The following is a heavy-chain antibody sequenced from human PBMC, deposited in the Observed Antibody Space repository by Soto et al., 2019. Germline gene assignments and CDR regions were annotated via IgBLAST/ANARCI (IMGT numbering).Heavy chain of an antibody. D-gene: IGHD6-6*01. V-gene: IGHV4-59*01. CDR2: IYYSGST. J-gene: IGHJ4*02. CDR1: GGSISSYY. Sequence: NPSETLSLTCTVSGGSISSYYWSWIRQPPGKGLEWIGYIYYSGSTNYNPSLKSRVTISVDTSKNQFSLKLSSVTAADTAVYYCARSEYSSPQFGYWGQGTLVTVSS. CDR3: ARSEYSSPQFGY.